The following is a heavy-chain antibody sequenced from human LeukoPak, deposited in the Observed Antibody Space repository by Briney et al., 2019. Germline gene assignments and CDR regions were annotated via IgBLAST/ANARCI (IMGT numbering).Heavy chain of an antibody. J-gene: IGHJ5*02. CDR2: ISESGDDT. CDR3: ARQFVDV. D-gene: IGHD5-24*01. Sequence: GGSLRLSCAASGFTFTNFAMNWVRQAPGKGLEWVSSISESGDDTAYADSVKGRFTISRDNSRNTLYLQMISLRAEDTAVYYCARQFVDVWGQGTLVTVSS. V-gene: IGHV3-23*01. CDR1: GFTFTNFA.